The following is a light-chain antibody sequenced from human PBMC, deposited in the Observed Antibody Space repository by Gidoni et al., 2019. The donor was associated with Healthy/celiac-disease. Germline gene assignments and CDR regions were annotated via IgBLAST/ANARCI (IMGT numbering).Light chain of an antibody. Sequence: EILLTHSPATLSLSPGERATLSGRASQSVSSYLAWYQQKPGQAPRLLIYDASNRATGIPARFSGSGSGTDFTLTISSLEPEDFAVYYCQQRSNWSALTFGGGTKVEIK. V-gene: IGKV3-11*01. CDR2: DAS. CDR1: QSVSSY. J-gene: IGKJ4*01. CDR3: QQRSNWSALT.